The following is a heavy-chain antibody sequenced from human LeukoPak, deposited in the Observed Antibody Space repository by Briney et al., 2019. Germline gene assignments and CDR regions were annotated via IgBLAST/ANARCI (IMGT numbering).Heavy chain of an antibody. D-gene: IGHD2-2*01. CDR3: ASSTSTPGGFDF. V-gene: IGHV3-66*01. CDR1: RISDY. CDR2: IYTGDNT. J-gene: IGHJ4*02. Sequence: GGSLRLSCAASRISDYMIWVRQAPGTALEWVSVIYTGDNTYYANSVKGRFTISRDNSQRMLYIQMNSLRAEDTSVYYCASSTSTPGGFDFWGQGTLVTVSS.